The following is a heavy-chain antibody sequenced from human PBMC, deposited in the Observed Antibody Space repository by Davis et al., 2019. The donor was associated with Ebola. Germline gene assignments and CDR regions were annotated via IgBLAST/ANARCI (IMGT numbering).Heavy chain of an antibody. Sequence: PGGSLRLSCAASGFTFSSYWMSWVRQAPGKGLEWVANIKQDGSEKYYVDSVKGRFTISRDNAKNSLYLQMNSLRAEDTAVYYCAREALREMATIHFDYWGQGTLVTVSS. V-gene: IGHV3-7*03. D-gene: IGHD5-24*01. CDR3: AREALREMATIHFDY. CDR2: IKQDGSEK. J-gene: IGHJ4*02. CDR1: GFTFSSYW.